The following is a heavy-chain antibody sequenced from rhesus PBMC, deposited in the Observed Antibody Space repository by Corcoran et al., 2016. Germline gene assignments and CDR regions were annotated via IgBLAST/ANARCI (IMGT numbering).Heavy chain of an antibody. Sequence: EVQLVPSGAEVKRPGESLKISCKPSVYSFTSYWISWVAQMPGQGLAWMGAIDPSDSDTRYSPSFQGQVTRSADKSISIAYLQWTSLKASDTATYYCAKGYSGGYTYFDYWGQGVLVTVSS. CDR2: IDPSDSDT. J-gene: IGHJ4*01. D-gene: IGHD6-25*01. V-gene: IGHV5-20*02. CDR1: VYSFTSYW. CDR3: AKGYSGGYTYFDY.